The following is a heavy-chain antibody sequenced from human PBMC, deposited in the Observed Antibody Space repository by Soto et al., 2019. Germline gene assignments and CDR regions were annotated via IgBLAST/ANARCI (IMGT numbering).Heavy chain of an antibody. V-gene: IGHV1-18*01. CDR2: INTYNGNT. CDR1: GYTFTNYG. D-gene: IGHD1-26*01. CDR3: ARYSGSYYTYFDY. Sequence: ASVKVSCKASGYTFTNYGISWVRQAPGQGLEWMGWINTYNGNTNHAQKLQGRVTMTTDTSTSTAYMELRSLRSDDTAVYYCARYSGSYYTYFDYWGQGTLVTVSS. J-gene: IGHJ4*02.